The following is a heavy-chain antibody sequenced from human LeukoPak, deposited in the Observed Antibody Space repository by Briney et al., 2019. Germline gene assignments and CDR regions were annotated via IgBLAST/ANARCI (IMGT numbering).Heavy chain of an antibody. V-gene: IGHV4-31*03. CDR3: ARVGRIVATTPDY. J-gene: IGHJ4*02. D-gene: IGHD5-12*01. CDR2: IYYSGST. Sequence: SETLSLTCTVSGGSISNGGYYWSWIRQHPGKGLEWIGYIYYSGSTYYNPSLKSRVTISVDTSKNQFSLKLSSVTAADTAVYYRARVGRIVATTPDYWGQGTLVTVSS. CDR1: GGSISNGGYY.